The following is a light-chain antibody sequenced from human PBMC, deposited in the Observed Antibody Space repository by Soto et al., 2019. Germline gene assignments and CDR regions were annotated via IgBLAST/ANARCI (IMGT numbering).Light chain of an antibody. CDR3: CSYAGSYTHV. CDR2: DVS. Sequence: QSALTQPRSVSGSPGQSVTISCTGTSSDVGGYNYVSWYQHPGKAPKLMIYDVSKRPSGVPDRFSGSKSGNTASPTISGLQAEDEADYYCCSYAGSYTHVFGTGPQLTVL. V-gene: IGLV2-11*01. J-gene: IGLJ1*01. CDR1: SSDVGGYNY.